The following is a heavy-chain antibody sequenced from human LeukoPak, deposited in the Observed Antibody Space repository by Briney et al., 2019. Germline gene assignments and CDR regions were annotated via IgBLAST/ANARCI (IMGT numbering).Heavy chain of an antibody. J-gene: IGHJ6*03. CDR2: IHDSGTT. CDR3: ARVSWFPGTSYYYMDV. CDR1: GGSISSYY. D-gene: IGHD1-1*01. V-gene: IGHV4-59*01. Sequence: SETLSLTCTVSGGSISSYYWSWIRQPPGKGLEWFGYIHDSGTTNYNPSLKSRVTISVDTSKNQFSLKLSSVTAVDTAVYYCARVSWFPGTSYYYMDVWGKGTTVTVSS.